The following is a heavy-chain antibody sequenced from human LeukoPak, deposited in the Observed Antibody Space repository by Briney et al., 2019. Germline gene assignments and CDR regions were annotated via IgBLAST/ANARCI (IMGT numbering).Heavy chain of an antibody. CDR2: IYSSGST. J-gene: IGHJ4*02. Sequence: SETLSLTCTVSGGSISGFYWSWIRQPPGQGLEWIGYIYSSGSTNYNPSLKSRVTISVDTSENHFSLNLSSVTAADTAMCYCARHLNSGWYPYFDYWGQRTQVTVSS. V-gene: IGHV4-59*08. D-gene: IGHD6-19*01. CDR1: GGSISGFY. CDR3: ARHLNSGWYPYFDY.